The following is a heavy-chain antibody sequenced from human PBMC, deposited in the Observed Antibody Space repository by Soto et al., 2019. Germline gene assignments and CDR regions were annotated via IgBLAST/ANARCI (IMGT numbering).Heavy chain of an antibody. CDR1: GFTFSDYY. D-gene: IGHD3-22*01. Sequence: PGGSLRLSCAASGFTFSDYYINWIRQAPGKGLEWVSYISSSSSYTNYADSVKGRFTISRYNAKNSLYLQMNSLRAEDTAVYYCARPSSGYYLNPFDYWGQGTLVTVSS. CDR2: ISSSSSYT. CDR3: ARPSSGYYLNPFDY. J-gene: IGHJ4*02. V-gene: IGHV3-11*06.